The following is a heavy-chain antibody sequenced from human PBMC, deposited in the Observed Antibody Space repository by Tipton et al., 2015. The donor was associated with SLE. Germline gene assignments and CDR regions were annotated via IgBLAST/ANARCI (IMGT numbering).Heavy chain of an antibody. V-gene: IGHV4-39*01. CDR3: AKTSSRYPYFDY. J-gene: IGHJ4*02. CDR2: IYYSGST. Sequence: TLSLTCSVSGGSISGTSHYWGWIRQSPGKGLEWLGSIYYSGSTYYNPSLKSRVTISLDTSKNQFSLKLSSVTAADTAVYYCAKTSSRYPYFDYWGQGTLVTVSS. CDR1: GGSISGTSHY. D-gene: IGHD6-13*01.